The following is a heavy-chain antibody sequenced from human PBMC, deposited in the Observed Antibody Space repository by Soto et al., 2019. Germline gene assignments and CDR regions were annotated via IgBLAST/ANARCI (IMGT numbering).Heavy chain of an antibody. Sequence: EVQLLESGGGLVQPGGSLRLSCAASGFTFSTYAMSWVRQAPGKGLEWVSAISGSGGKTYYADSVKGRLTISRDNPKYTLYLQVNSLRAEDTAVYYCAKFSRVGDNLSGVDYWGQGTLVTVSS. CDR3: AKFSRVGDNLSGVDY. CDR2: ISGSGGKT. J-gene: IGHJ4*02. V-gene: IGHV3-23*01. CDR1: GFTFSTYA. D-gene: IGHD3-9*01.